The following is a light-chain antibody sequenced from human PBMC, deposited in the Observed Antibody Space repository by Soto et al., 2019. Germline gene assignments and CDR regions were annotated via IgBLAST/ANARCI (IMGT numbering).Light chain of an antibody. Sequence: DIQMTQSPSPLSASVGDRVTITCRASQSISTWLAWYPQKPVRAPELLIYDVSSLQSGVPSRFSGSGSGTEFTLTISSLQPDDFATYYCQQYNSYSYTFGQGTKLEIK. V-gene: IGKV1-5*01. J-gene: IGKJ2*01. CDR1: QSISTW. CDR3: QQYNSYSYT. CDR2: DVS.